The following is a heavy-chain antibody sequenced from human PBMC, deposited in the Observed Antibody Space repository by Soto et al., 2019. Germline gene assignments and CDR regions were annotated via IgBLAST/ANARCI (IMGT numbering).Heavy chain of an antibody. CDR2: INQDGSEK. V-gene: IGHV3-7*01. CDR3: ARSLDY. Sequence: EVQLVESGGGLVQPGGSLRLSCAASGFTFSSYWMDWVRQAPGKGLEGVANINQDGSEKHYGDSVKGRFTISRDNAKNSLYLQMSSLPAEDAALYYCARSLDYWGQGTRVTVSS. J-gene: IGHJ4*02. CDR1: GFTFSSYW.